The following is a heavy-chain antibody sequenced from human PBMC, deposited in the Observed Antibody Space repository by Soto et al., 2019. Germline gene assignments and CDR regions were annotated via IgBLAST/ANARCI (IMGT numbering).Heavy chain of an antibody. CDR2: IYYTGST. D-gene: IGHD1-26*01. V-gene: IGHV4-39*01. J-gene: IGHJ4*02. CDR3: AGVGATRVSVDY. Sequence: QLQLQESGPGLVKSSETLSLTCTVSGGSISSSSYYGGWIRQPLGKGLEWIGNIYYTGSTYYNPSLKSRVTISVDTSKNQFSLKLSSVTATDTAVYYCAGVGATRVSVDYWGQGTLVTVSS. CDR1: GGSISSSSYY.